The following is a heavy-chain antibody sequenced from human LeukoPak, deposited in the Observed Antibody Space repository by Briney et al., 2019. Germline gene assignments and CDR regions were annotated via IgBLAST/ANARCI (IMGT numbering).Heavy chain of an antibody. CDR2: IKQDGSEK. D-gene: IGHD2-2*01. CDR1: GFTFSSYW. V-gene: IGHV3-7*01. CDR3: ASGIGFDCSSTSCSYFDY. J-gene: IGHJ4*02. Sequence: PGGSLRLSCAASGFTFSSYWMSWVRQAPGKGLEWVANIKQDGSEKYYVDSVKGRFTISRDNAKNSLYLQMNSLRAEDTAVYYCASGIGFDCSSTSCSYFDYWGQGTLVTVSS.